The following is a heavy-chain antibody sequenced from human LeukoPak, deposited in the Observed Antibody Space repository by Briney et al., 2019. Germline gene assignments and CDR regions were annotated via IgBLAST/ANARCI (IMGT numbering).Heavy chain of an antibody. CDR3: ARDRGLGATSGAVY. V-gene: IGHV7-4-1*02. J-gene: IGHJ4*02. CDR2: INTNTGNP. D-gene: IGHD1-26*01. Sequence: ASVKVSCKASGYTFTSYGMNWVRQAPGQGLEWMGWINTNTGNPTYAQGFTGRFVFSLDTSVSTAYLQISSLKAEGTAVYYCARDRGLGATSGAVYWGQGTLVTVSS. CDR1: GYTFTSYG.